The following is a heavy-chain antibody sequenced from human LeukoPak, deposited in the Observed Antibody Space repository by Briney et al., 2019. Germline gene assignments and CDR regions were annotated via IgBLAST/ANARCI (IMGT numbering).Heavy chain of an antibody. V-gene: IGHV3-21*01. CDR2: ISSSSSYI. CDR1: GFTFDDYA. Sequence: GGSLRLSCAASGFTFDDYAMHWVRQAPGKGLEWVSSISSSSSYIYYADSVKGRFTISRDNAKNSLYLQMNSLRAEDTAVYYCARPRDGYNYDAFDIWGQGTMVTVSS. D-gene: IGHD5-24*01. CDR3: ARPRDGYNYDAFDI. J-gene: IGHJ3*02.